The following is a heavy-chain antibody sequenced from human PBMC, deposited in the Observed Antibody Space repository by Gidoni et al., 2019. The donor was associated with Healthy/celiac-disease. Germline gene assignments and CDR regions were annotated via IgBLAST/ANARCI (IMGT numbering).Heavy chain of an antibody. J-gene: IGHJ4*02. CDR1: GGSISSRSYY. CDR3: ARDVASTGSGSYPFDY. CDR2: IYYSGST. V-gene: IGHV4-39*07. D-gene: IGHD3-10*01. Sequence: QLQLQESGPGLVTPSETLSLPCTVSGGSISSRSYYWGWIRQPPGKGLEWIGSIYYSGSTYYNPSLKSRVTISVDTSKNQFSLKLSSVTAADTAVYYCARDVASTGSGSYPFDYWGQGTLVTVSS.